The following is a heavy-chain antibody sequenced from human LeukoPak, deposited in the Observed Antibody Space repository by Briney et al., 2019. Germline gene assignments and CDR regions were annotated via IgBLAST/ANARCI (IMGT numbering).Heavy chain of an antibody. CDR2: ISSSSSTI. V-gene: IGHV3-48*01. D-gene: IGHD4-17*01. CDR1: GFTFSSYS. CDR3: ARDRGGTTVTYFVDN. J-gene: IGHJ4*02. Sequence: PGGSLRLSCEASGFTFSSYSMYWVRQAPGKGVEWISYISSSSSTIYSSDSVKGRFTISRDNAKNSMYLQMNSLRVEDTAVYYCARDRGGTTVTYFVDNWGQGTLVTVSS.